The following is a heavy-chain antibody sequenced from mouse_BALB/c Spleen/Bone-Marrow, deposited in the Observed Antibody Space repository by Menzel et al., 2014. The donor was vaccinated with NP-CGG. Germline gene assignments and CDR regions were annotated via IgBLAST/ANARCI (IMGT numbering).Heavy chain of an antibody. CDR1: GFSLTSYG. CDR3: ASYGGGAMDY. CDR2: IWAGGST. J-gene: IGHJ4*01. Sequence: VQLQESGPGLVAPSLSLSIPCTVSGFSLTSYGLHWVRQPPGKGLEWLGVIWAGGSTNYNSALMSRLSINKDNSKSQVFLKMNSLQTDDTAMYYCASYGGGAMDYWGQGTSVTVSS. V-gene: IGHV2-9*02. D-gene: IGHD1-1*02.